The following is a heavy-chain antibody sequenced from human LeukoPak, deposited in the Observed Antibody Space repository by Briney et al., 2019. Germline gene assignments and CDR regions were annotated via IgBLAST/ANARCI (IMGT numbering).Heavy chain of an antibody. D-gene: IGHD2-15*01. Sequence: ASVKVSCKVSGYTLTELSMHWVRQAPGKWLEWMGGFDPADGETIYAQKFQGRVTMTEDTSTDTAYMELSSLRSEDTAVYYCATYLVSIGCCSGGSCYRSFDPWGQGTLVTVSS. J-gene: IGHJ5*02. CDR3: ATYLVSIGCCSGGSCYRSFDP. V-gene: IGHV1-24*01. CDR2: FDPADGET. CDR1: GYTLTELS.